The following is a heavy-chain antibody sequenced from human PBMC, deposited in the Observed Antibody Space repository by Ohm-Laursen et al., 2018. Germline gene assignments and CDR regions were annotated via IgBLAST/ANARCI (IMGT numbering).Heavy chain of an antibody. CDR1: GFTFSSYW. V-gene: IGHV3-74*01. Sequence: SLRLSCAASGFTFSSYWMNWVRQTPGKGLVWVSRINSDGSSTSYADSVKGRFTISRDNSGNTVYLQMSSLRAGDTGLYYCAKSPQYYYYYGMDVWGQGSAVTVSS. D-gene: IGHD3-10*01. CDR3: AKSPQYYYYYGMDV. J-gene: IGHJ6*02. CDR2: INSDGSST.